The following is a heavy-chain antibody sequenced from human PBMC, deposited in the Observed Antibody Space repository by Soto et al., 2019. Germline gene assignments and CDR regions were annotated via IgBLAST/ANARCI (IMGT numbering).Heavy chain of an antibody. CDR2: ISYDGSNK. Sequence: QVQLVESGGGVVQPGRSLRLSCAASGFTFSSYAMHWVRQAPGKGLEWVAVISYDGSNKYYADSVKGRFTISRDNSKNTLYLQMNSLRAEDTAVYYCARDRMGAIIYWGQGTLVTVSS. J-gene: IGHJ4*02. V-gene: IGHV3-30-3*01. CDR1: GFTFSSYA. D-gene: IGHD3-10*01. CDR3: ARDRMGAIIY.